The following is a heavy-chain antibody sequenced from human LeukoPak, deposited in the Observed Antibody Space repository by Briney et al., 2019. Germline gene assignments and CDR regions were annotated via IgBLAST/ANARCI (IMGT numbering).Heavy chain of an antibody. CDR3: ARDLDSAAFDI. J-gene: IGHJ3*02. CDR1: GYTFTSYA. Sequence: GASVKVSCTASGYTFTSYAINWVRQAPGQGLEYMGWIRTSTGSPTYAQGFTGRFVFPLDTSVNTAYLQISSLKAEDTAVYYCARDLDSAAFDIWGQGTMVTVSS. V-gene: IGHV7-4-1*02. D-gene: IGHD2-15*01. CDR2: IRTSTGSP.